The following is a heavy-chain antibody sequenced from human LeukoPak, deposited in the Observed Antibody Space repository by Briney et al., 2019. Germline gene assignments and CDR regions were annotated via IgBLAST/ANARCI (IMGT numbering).Heavy chain of an antibody. V-gene: IGHV1-2*02. CDR1: GYTFTDFY. Sequence: ASVKVSCKTSGYTFTDFYVHWVRQAPGQGLEFMGWVNPHSGGTSYAARFRGRVTLTRDTSTTTSYMDLTSLTSDDTAVYYCARDKSSLFNGNYAFWGQGTLVAVSS. J-gene: IGHJ4*02. CDR2: VNPHSGGT. CDR3: ARDKSSLFNGNYAF. D-gene: IGHD2-8*01.